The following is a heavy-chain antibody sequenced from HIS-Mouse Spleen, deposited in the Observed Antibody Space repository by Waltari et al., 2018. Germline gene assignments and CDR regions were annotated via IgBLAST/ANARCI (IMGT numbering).Heavy chain of an antibody. Sequence: EVQLVETGGGLIQPGGSLRLSCAASVFTVSSNYSRSVRHAPGKGLEWVSVIYSGGSTYNADPGKGRFTISRDNSKNTLYLQMNSLRAEDTAVYYCARHYYYGSGSYYFDYWGQGTLVTVSS. D-gene: IGHD3-10*01. J-gene: IGHJ4*02. CDR2: IYSGGST. CDR1: VFTVSSNY. CDR3: ARHYYYGSGSYYFDY. V-gene: IGHV3-53*02.